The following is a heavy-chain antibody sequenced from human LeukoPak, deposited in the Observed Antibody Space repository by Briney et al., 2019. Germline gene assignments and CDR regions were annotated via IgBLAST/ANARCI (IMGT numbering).Heavy chain of an antibody. V-gene: IGHV4-34*01. CDR3: ARGPLGSSSDY. CDR2: INHSGST. Sequence: SETLSLTCAVYGGSFSGYYRSWIRQPPGKGLEWIGEINHSGSTNYNPSLKSRVTISVDTSKNQFSLKLSSVTAADTAVYYCARGPLGSSSDYWGQGTLVTVSS. CDR1: GGSFSGYY. J-gene: IGHJ4*02. D-gene: IGHD6-6*01.